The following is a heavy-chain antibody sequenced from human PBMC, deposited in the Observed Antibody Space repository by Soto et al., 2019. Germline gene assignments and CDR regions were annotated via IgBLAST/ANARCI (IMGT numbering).Heavy chain of an antibody. J-gene: IGHJ5*02. CDR1: GGSFSGYY. CDR2: INHSGST. D-gene: IGHD6-19*01. V-gene: IGHV4-34*01. Sequence: QVQLQQWGAGLLKPSETLSLTCAVYGGSFSGYYWSWIRQPPGKGLEWIGEINHSGSTNYNPSLKSRVTISVDTSKNQFSLKLSSVTAADTAVYYCARGRRYSSGWNWFDPWGQGTLVTVSS. CDR3: ARGRRYSSGWNWFDP.